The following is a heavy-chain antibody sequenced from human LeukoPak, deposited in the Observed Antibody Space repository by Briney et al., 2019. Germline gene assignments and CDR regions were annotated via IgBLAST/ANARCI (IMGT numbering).Heavy chain of an antibody. Sequence: SETLSLTCAVYGGSFNDYYWSWIRQPPGKGLEWIGEINHSGSTNYNPSLKSRVTISVDTSKNQFSLKLSSVTAADTAVYYCAKGSGSLYFDYWGQGTLVTVSS. V-gene: IGHV4-34*01. CDR3: AKGSGSLYFDY. D-gene: IGHD3-10*01. CDR1: GGSFNDYY. CDR2: INHSGST. J-gene: IGHJ4*02.